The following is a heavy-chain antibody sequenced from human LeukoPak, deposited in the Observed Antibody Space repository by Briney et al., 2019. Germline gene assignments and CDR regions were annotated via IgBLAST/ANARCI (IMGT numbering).Heavy chain of an antibody. Sequence: SETLSLTCTVSGGSISSYYWSWIRQPPGKGLEWIEYIYYSGSTYYNPSLKSRVTISVDTSKNQFSLKLSSVTAADTAVYYCASPPPSPQAPRFDSGGQEPLVTVSS. CDR2: IYYSGST. CDR3: ASPPPSPQAPRFDS. V-gene: IGHV4-59*12. CDR1: GGSISSYY. J-gene: IGHJ4*02.